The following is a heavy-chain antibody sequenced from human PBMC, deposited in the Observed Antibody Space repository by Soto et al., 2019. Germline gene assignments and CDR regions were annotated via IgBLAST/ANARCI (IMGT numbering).Heavy chain of an antibody. CDR2: IIPIFGTA. Sequence: GASVKVSCKASGGTFSSYAISWVRQAPGQGXEWMGGIIPIFGTANYAQKFQGRVTITADESTSTAYMELSSLRSEDTAVYYCARGRIVVVVAATPRYYGMDVWGQGTTVTVSS. CDR1: GGTFSSYA. D-gene: IGHD2-15*01. J-gene: IGHJ6*02. V-gene: IGHV1-69*13. CDR3: ARGRIVVVVAATPRYYGMDV.